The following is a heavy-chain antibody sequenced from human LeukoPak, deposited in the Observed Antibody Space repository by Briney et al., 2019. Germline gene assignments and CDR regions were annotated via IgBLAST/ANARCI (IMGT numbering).Heavy chain of an antibody. J-gene: IGHJ3*02. CDR2: IIPIFGTA. D-gene: IGHD6-13*01. CDR3: ARDSGSSDAFDI. V-gene: IGHV1-69*13. CDR1: GGTFSSYA. Sequence: ASVKVSCKASGGTFSSYAISCVRQAPGQGLEWMGGIIPIFGTANYAQKFQGRVTITADESTSTAYMELSSLRSEDTAVYYCARDSGSSDAFDIWGQGTMVTVSS.